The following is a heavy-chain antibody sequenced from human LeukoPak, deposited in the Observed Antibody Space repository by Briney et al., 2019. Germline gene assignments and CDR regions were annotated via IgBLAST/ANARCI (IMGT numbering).Heavy chain of an antibody. D-gene: IGHD3/OR15-3a*01. CDR2: ISGSGSGT. J-gene: IGHJ4*02. CDR1: GFTFTTYA. V-gene: IGHV3-23*01. Sequence: GGSLRLSCAASGFTFTTYAMHWVRQAPGKGLEWVSAISGSGSGTYYADSVKGRVTISRDNPKNTLYLQMNSLRAEDTAVYYCAKRTLGGLAFDYWGQGTLVTVSS. CDR3: AKRTLGGLAFDY.